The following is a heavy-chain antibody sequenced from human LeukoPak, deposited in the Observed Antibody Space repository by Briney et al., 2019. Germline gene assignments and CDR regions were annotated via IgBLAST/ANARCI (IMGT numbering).Heavy chain of an antibody. CDR2: IRGSGGST. V-gene: IGHV3-23*01. CDR1: GFTFSSYA. D-gene: IGHD3-9*01. CDR3: AKDRYYDILTGYSGGFDY. J-gene: IGHJ4*02. Sequence: GGSLRLSCEASGFTFSSYAMSWVRQAPGKGLEWVSAIRGSGGSTYYADSVKGRFTISRDNSKNPLYLQMNSLRAEDTAVYYCAKDRYYDILTGYSGGFDYWGQGTLVTVSS.